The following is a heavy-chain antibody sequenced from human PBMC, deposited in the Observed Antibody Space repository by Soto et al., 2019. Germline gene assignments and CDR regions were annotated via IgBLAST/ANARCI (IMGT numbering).Heavy chain of an antibody. D-gene: IGHD6-19*01. CDR1: GFTISSSSYH. J-gene: IGHJ6*02. CDR2: VYYSGTT. CDR3: ARVYSSGWSFYYGTDV. V-gene: IGHV4-39*05. Sequence: PSETPPLTCPFSGFTISSSSYHWNWIRQPPGKGLEWIGSVYYSGTTYYNPSLKRRVTISVDTYNQVSLQLNSVTPEDTAVYYCARVYSSGWSFYYGTDVWGQGTTVTVSS.